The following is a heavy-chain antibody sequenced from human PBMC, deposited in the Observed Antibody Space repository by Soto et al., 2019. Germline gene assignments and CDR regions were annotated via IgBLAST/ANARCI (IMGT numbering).Heavy chain of an antibody. CDR2: IYDSGNT. CDR3: ATCQLGEYYYAMDI. CDR1: GDSITTYKW. D-gene: IGHD7-27*01. V-gene: IGHV4-4*02. Sequence: SEALSVPCCVSGDSITTYKWWTWVRQTPGKGLEWIGEIYDSGNTRYNPSLKSRVTISKDTSKNELSLKLNSVTVADTAVYYCATCQLGEYYYAMDIWGQGTTVTVSS. J-gene: IGHJ6*02.